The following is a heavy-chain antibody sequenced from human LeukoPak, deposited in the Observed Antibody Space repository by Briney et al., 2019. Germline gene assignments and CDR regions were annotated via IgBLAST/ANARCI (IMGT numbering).Heavy chain of an antibody. D-gene: IGHD3-3*01. V-gene: IGHV4-34*01. CDR1: GGSFSGYY. CDR2: INHSGST. Sequence: PSETLSLTCAVYGGSFSGYYWSWIRQPPGKGLEWIGEINHSGSTNYNPSPKSRVTISVDTSKNQFSLKLSSVTAADTAVYYCARVRITIFGVVIIRGYMDVWGKGTTVTVSS. J-gene: IGHJ6*03. CDR3: ARVRITIFGVVIIRGYMDV.